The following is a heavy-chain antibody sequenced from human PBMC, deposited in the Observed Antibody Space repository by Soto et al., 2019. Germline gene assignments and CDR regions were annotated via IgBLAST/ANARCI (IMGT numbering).Heavy chain of an antibody. V-gene: IGHV3-23*01. D-gene: IGHD4-4*01. Sequence: PGGSLRLSCTASGVTFSNYAMSWVRQAPGKGLEWVSDITASGVNTYYADSVKGRFTFSRDNSKKTLYLQMNSLRAEDTAIYYCARNHRPTETFYYYYGMDVWGPGTTLTVSS. CDR3: ARNHRPTETFYYYYGMDV. CDR2: ITASGVNT. CDR1: GVTFSNYA. J-gene: IGHJ6*02.